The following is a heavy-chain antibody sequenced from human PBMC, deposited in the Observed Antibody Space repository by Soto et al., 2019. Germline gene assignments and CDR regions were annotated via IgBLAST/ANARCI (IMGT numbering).Heavy chain of an antibody. Sequence: GASVKVSCKASGYTFTSYGISWVRQAPGQGLEWMGWISAYNGNTNYAQKLQGRVTMTTDTSTSTAYMELRSLRSDDTAVYYCARGNYYDSSGYYSWFDPWGQGTLVTVSS. V-gene: IGHV1-18*01. CDR1: GYTFTSYG. CDR2: ISAYNGNT. J-gene: IGHJ5*02. D-gene: IGHD3-22*01. CDR3: ARGNYYDSSGYYSWFDP.